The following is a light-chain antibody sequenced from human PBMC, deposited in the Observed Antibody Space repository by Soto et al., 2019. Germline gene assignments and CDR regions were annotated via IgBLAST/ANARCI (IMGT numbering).Light chain of an antibody. V-gene: IGKV3-20*01. CDR2: GAS. Sequence: EIVLTQSPGTLSLSPGERATISCRASQSVSSSYLAWYQQKPGQAPRLLIYGASSRATGIPDRFSGSGSGTDFTLTISRLEPEDFAVYYCQQYGSSLFTFGPGTKVYIK. J-gene: IGKJ3*01. CDR1: QSVSSSY. CDR3: QQYGSSLFT.